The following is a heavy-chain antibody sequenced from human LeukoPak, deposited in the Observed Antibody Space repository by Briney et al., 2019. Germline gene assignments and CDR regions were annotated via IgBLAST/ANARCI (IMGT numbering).Heavy chain of an antibody. CDR3: ARENVNVLYGMDV. J-gene: IGHJ6*02. V-gene: IGHV3-66*01. D-gene: IGHD3-10*02. CDR2: IYSGGST. CDR1: GFTVSRNY. Sequence: PGGSLRLSCAASGFTVSRNYMSWVRQAPGKGLEWVSVIYSGGSTYYADSVKGRFTISRDNSKNTLYLQMNSLRAEDTAVYYCARENVNVLYGMDVWGQGTTVTVSS.